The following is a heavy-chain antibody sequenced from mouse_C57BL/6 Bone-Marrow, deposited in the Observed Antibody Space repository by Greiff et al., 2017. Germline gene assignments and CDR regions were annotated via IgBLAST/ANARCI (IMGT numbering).Heavy chain of an antibody. J-gene: IGHJ3*01. V-gene: IGHV14-4*01. CDR2: IDPEKGDT. CDR1: GFNIKDDF. CDR3: TTSVVEGY. Sequence: VQLKQSGAARVRPGASGTLSGTASGFNIKDDFLHWVKPRPEQGREGIGWIDPEKGDTEYDPKFHGKATITADSSSNTANLQLSGLTSEDTAVYYCTTSVVEGYWGQGTLVTVSA. D-gene: IGHD1-1*01.